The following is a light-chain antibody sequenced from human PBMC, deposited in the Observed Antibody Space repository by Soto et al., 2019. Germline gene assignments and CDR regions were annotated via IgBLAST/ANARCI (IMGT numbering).Light chain of an antibody. Sequence: ENVLTQSPGTLSLSPGERATLSCRASQSIGSSYLAWYQQKPGHAPRLIIYGTSNRATGIPDRFSGSGSGTDITLTISRLEPEDCAVYYCQQFCSSWVTFGQGTKVEIK. CDR1: QSIGSSY. J-gene: IGKJ1*01. CDR3: QQFCSSWVT. CDR2: GTS. V-gene: IGKV3-20*01.